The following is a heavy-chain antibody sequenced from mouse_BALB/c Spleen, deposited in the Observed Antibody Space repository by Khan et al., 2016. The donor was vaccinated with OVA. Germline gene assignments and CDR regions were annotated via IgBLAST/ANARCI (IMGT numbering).Heavy chain of an antibody. V-gene: IGHV1-7*01. Sequence: QVQLQQSGAELAKPRASVKLSCKASGYTFSTYWIHWVNQRPGQGLEWIGYINRSSGYTYYNQTFNDKATLTTDKSSSTAYMQLSSLTSEDSADYYCARDRIDYWGKGTTLTVSS. CDR2: INRSSGYT. CDR1: GYTFSTYW. J-gene: IGHJ2*01. CDR3: ARDRIDY.